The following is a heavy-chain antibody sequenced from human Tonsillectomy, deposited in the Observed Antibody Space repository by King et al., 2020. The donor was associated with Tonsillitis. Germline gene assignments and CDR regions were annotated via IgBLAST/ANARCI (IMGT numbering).Heavy chain of an antibody. CDR2: INHSGSA. Sequence: VQLQQWGAGLLKPSETLSLTCAVYGGSFSGYYWSWIRQPPGKGLEWIGEINHSGSANYNPSLRSRLTISVDTSKNHFSRKLISVTAADTAVYYCARGPGIAADYWGQGTLVTVAS. CDR3: ARGPGIAADY. J-gene: IGHJ4*02. V-gene: IGHV4-34*01. CDR1: GGSFSGYY. D-gene: IGHD6-13*01.